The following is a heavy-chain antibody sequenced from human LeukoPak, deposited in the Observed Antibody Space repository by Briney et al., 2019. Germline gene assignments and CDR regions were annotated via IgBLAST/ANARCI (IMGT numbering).Heavy chain of an antibody. CDR1: GVSFSRDD. Sequence: GGCLRGSCAASGVSFSRDDLSWGRQAQGKGLEWVSAISGSGGSTYYADSVKGRFTISRDNSKNTLYLQMNSLRAEDTAVYYCAKVVDSSGYYATYFDYGGQGTLVTVSS. CDR3: AKVVDSSGYYATYFDY. J-gene: IGHJ4*02. CDR2: ISGSGGST. D-gene: IGHD3-22*01. V-gene: IGHV3-23*01.